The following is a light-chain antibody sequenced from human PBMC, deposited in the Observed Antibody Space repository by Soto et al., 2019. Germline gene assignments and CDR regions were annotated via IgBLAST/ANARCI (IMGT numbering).Light chain of an antibody. CDR1: QSLVYSDGNTY. CDR2: KVS. J-gene: IGKJ2*01. Sequence: DVVMTQSPLSLPVTLGQPASISCRSSQSLVYSDGNTYLNWFQQRPGQSPRRLIYKVSNRDSGVPDRVSGSGSGTDFTLKSSRVEAEDVWVYYYMQGTQGTFGQGTKLEIK. V-gene: IGKV2-30*01. CDR3: MQGTQGT.